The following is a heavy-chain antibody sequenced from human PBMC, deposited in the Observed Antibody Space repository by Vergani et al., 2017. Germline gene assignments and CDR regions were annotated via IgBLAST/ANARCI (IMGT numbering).Heavy chain of an antibody. Sequence: QVQLVQSGAEVKKPGSSVKVSCKASGGTFSSSAISWVRQAPEQGLEWMGGIIPIFGTANYAQKFQGRVTITADESTSTAYMELSSLRSEDTAVYYCARSGGYSSGWYGFDPWGQGTLVTVSS. D-gene: IGHD6-19*01. CDR1: GGTFSSSA. CDR2: IIPIFGTA. CDR3: ARSGGYSSGWYGFDP. V-gene: IGHV1-69*01. J-gene: IGHJ5*02.